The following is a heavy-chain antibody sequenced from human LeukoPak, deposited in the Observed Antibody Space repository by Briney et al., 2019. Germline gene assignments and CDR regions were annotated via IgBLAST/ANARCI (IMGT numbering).Heavy chain of an antibody. D-gene: IGHD6-19*01. CDR2: ISGSGVGT. CDR3: AHNSSAWSFDS. J-gene: IGHJ4*02. Sequence: GGSLRLSCAASGFTFSTYAMSWVRQAPGEGLEWVSAISGSGVGTYYADSAKGRFTISRDNSKNTLFLQMNSLRAEDTAVYYCAHNSSAWSFDSWGQGTLVTVSS. CDR1: GFTFSTYA. V-gene: IGHV3-23*01.